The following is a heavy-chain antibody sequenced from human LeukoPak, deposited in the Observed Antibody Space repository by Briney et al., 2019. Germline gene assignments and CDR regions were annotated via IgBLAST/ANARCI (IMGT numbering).Heavy chain of an antibody. CDR3: AREAVAGASFDL. Sequence: PSETLSLTCTVSGGSISNYYWSWIRQPAGKGLEWIGHIYTSGSTNYNPSLKSRVTISVDTSKNQFSLKLSSVTAADTAVYYCAREAVAGASFDLWGRGTLVTASS. CDR2: IYTSGST. D-gene: IGHD6-19*01. CDR1: GGSISNYY. J-gene: IGHJ2*01. V-gene: IGHV4-4*07.